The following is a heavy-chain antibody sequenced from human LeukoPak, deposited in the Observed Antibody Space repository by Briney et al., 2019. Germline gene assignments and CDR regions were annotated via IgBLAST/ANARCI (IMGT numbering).Heavy chain of an antibody. J-gene: IGHJ5*02. V-gene: IGHV1-2*07. CDR2: INPKNGGA. Sequence: ASVKVSCKASGYTFTDYYIHWVRQAPGQGLEWMGWINPKNGGANYAPRFRGRVTLTRDRSTSTVYMELTRLTYDDTAVYYCARASFWESPVNWFDPWGQGTLVTVSS. D-gene: IGHD3-3*01. CDR1: GYTFTDYY. CDR3: ARASFWESPVNWFDP.